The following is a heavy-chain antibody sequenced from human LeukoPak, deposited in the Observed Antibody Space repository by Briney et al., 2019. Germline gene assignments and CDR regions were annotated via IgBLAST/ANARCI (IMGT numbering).Heavy chain of an antibody. D-gene: IGHD2-15*01. V-gene: IGHV3-15*07. CDR2: IRSRGDGGTT. Sequence: GGSLRLSCAVSGLTLSNVWMNWVRQAPGKGLEWVGRIRSRGDGGTTDFAAPVKGRFTISRGDSKNTLYLQMNSLTSEGTAVYYCTQGSGQYFDYWGQGTLVTVSS. CDR1: GLTLSNVW. CDR3: TQGSGQYFDY. J-gene: IGHJ4*02.